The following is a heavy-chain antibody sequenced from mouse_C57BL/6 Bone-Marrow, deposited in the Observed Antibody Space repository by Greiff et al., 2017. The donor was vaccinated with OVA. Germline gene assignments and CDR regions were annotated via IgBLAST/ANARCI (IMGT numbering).Heavy chain of an antibody. CDR3: ARSSYSNYYFDY. V-gene: IGHV1-76*01. CDR2: IYPGSGNT. Sequence: QVQLQPSGAELVRPGASVTLSCKASGYTFTDSYINWVKQRPGQGLAWIAGIYPGSGNTSYNEKFKGKAILTAEKSSSTAYMQLSSLTSEDSAVYFCARSSYSNYYFDYWGQGTTLTVSS. J-gene: IGHJ2*01. CDR1: GYTFTDSY. D-gene: IGHD2-5*01.